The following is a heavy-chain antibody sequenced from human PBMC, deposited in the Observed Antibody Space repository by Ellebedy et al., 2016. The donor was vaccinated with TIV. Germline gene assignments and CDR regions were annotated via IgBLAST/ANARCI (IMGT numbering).Heavy chain of an antibody. J-gene: IGHJ3*02. V-gene: IGHV4-4*07. CDR1: GDSTSGYY. CDR3: AIEGIAVAGYGALEI. Sequence: MPSETLSLTCTVSGDSTSGYYWSWIRPPAGKGLEWIGRMYYSGSTNHNPSLKSRVTMSVDTSKNQFSLKLRSVTAADTAVYYCAIEGIAVAGYGALEIWGQGTMVTVSS. CDR2: MYYSGST. D-gene: IGHD6-19*01.